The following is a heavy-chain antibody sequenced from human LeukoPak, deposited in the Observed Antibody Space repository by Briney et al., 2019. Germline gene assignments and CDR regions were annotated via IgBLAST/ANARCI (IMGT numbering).Heavy chain of an antibody. V-gene: IGHV3-74*01. D-gene: IGHD5-18*01. Sequence: GGSLRLSCAASGFTFSSYWMHWVRRAPGKGLVWVSRINSDGSSTSYADSVKGRFTISRDNAKNTLYLQMNSLRAEDTAVYYCARNRGTAMVPLYYYYGMDVWGQGTTVTVSS. CDR3: ARNRGTAMVPLYYYYGMDV. CDR1: GFTFSSYW. CDR2: INSDGSST. J-gene: IGHJ6*02.